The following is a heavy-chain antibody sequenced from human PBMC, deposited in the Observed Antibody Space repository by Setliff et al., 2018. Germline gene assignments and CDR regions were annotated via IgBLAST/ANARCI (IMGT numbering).Heavy chain of an antibody. D-gene: IGHD6-19*01. CDR3: ARAISGWYSAYYYYMDV. J-gene: IGHJ6*03. Sequence: SETLSLTCSVSGGSISSGSDYWTWIRQPAGKGLEYIGQIYTSGSTSYNPSLKSRVTISLDTSKNQFSLNLSSVTATDTAVYYCARAISGWYSAYYYYMDVWGKGTTVTVSS. CDR1: GGSISSGSDY. CDR2: IYTSGST. V-gene: IGHV4-61*09.